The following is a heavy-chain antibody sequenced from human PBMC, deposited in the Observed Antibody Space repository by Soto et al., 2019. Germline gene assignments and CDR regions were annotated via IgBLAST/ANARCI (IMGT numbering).Heavy chain of an antibody. CDR2: VYYTGTT. Sequence: SETLSLTCTVSGGSISSYFYIWVRQPPGKGLEWIGSVYYTGTTDYNPSLKSRVTISVDTSKTQFSLNLRSVTAADTAVYYCARGLAAVPRAFDYWGRGTLVTVSS. D-gene: IGHD6-13*01. V-gene: IGHV4-59*01. CDR1: GGSISSYF. J-gene: IGHJ4*02. CDR3: ARGLAAVPRAFDY.